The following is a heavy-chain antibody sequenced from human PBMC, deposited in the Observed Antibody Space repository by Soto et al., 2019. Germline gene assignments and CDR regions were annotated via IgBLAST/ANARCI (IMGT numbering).Heavy chain of an antibody. J-gene: IGHJ6*02. CDR3: ATCQLGEYYYAMDV. V-gene: IGHV4-4*02. CDR2: IYHSGST. Sequence: SETLSLTCAVSGGSISSSKWWTWVRQPPGEGLEWIGEIYHSGSTKYNPSLKSRVTISVDKSKNQFSLNLNSVTAADTAVYYCATCQLGEYYYAMDVRGQGTTVTVSS. CDR1: GGSISSSKW. D-gene: IGHD1-1*01.